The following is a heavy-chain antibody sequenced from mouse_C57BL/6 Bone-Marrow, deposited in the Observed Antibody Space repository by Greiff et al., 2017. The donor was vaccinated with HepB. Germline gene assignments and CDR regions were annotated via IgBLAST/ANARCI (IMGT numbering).Heavy chain of an antibody. J-gene: IGHJ4*01. CDR1: GYTFTSYW. CDR2: IYPGSGST. Sequence: VQLQQPGAELVKPGASVKMSCKASGYTFTSYWITWVKQRPGQGLEWIGDIYPGSGSTNYNEKFKSKATLTVDTSSSTAYMQLSSLTSEDSAVYYCARITTVVDYYAMDYWGQGTSVTVSS. V-gene: IGHV1-55*01. D-gene: IGHD1-1*01. CDR3: ARITTVVDYYAMDY.